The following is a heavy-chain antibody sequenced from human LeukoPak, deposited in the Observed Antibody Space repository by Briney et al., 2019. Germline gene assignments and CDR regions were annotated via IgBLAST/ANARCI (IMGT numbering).Heavy chain of an antibody. J-gene: IGHJ5*02. V-gene: IGHV4-39*07. CDR1: GGSISSSRDY. CDR3: ARKAGYCTNGVCYMRLDWFDP. Sequence: PSETLSLTCIVSGGSISSSRDYWAWVRQPPGKGLEWIANIYYSGSTYYSPSLKSRVTISVDTSKNQFSLKLSSVTAADTAVYYCARKAGYCTNGVCYMRLDWFDPWGQGTLVTVSS. CDR2: IYYSGST. D-gene: IGHD2-8*01.